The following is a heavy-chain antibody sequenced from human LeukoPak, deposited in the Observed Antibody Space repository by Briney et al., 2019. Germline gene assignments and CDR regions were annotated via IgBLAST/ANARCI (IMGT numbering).Heavy chain of an antibody. D-gene: IGHD2-15*01. CDR3: ARLVRYCSGGSCYSSSYNWFDP. J-gene: IGHJ5*02. CDR2: IYPGDSDT. CDR1: GYSFTSYW. Sequence: HGESLKISCKGSGYSFTSYWIGWVRQMPGKGLEWKGIIYPGDSDTRYSPSFQGQVTISADKSISTAYLQWSSLKASDTAMYYCARLVRYCSGGSCYSSSYNWFDPWGQGTLVTVSS. V-gene: IGHV5-51*01.